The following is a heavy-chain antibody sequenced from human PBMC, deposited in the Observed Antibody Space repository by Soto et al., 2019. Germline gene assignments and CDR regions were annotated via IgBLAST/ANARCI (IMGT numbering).Heavy chain of an antibody. Sequence: PSETLSLTCTVSGVSISSGGYYWSWIRQLPGKGLEWIGYIYYSGSTYYNPSLRSRLRISVDTSKNQFSLRLNSVTAADTAIYYCARPQTTATTERSGLEVWGQGTTVTVSS. CDR1: GVSISSGGYY. V-gene: IGHV4-31*03. D-gene: IGHD4-17*01. CDR3: ARPQTTATTERSGLEV. J-gene: IGHJ6*01. CDR2: IYYSGST.